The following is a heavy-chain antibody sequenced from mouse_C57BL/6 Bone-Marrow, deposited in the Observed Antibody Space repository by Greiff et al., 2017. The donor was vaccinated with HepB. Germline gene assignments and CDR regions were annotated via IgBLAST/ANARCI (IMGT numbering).Heavy chain of an antibody. Sequence: VQLQQSGPELVKPGASVKISCKASGYTFTDYYMNWVKQSHGKSLEWIGDINPNNGGTSYNQKFKGKATLTVDKSSSTAYMELRSLTSEDSAVYYCARDYGRGSPWFAYWGQGTLVTVSA. V-gene: IGHV1-26*01. D-gene: IGHD1-1*01. J-gene: IGHJ3*01. CDR1: GYTFTDYY. CDR3: ARDYGRGSPWFAY. CDR2: INPNNGGT.